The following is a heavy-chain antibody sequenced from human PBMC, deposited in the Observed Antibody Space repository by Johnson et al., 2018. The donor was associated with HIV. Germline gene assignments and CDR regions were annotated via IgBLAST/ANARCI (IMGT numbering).Heavy chain of an antibody. D-gene: IGHD6-13*01. J-gene: IGHJ3*02. CDR3: ARGGAGVAAAEDAFDI. Sequence: QEKLVESGGGVVQPGRSLRLSCAASGFTFSSYAMHWVRQAPGKGLEWVAVISYDGSHTFYVDSVKGRFTLSRDSSKNTLYLQMNSLRAEDTALYYCARGGAGVAAAEDAFDIWGQGTMVTVSS. V-gene: IGHV3-30*04. CDR1: GFTFSSYA. CDR2: ISYDGSHT.